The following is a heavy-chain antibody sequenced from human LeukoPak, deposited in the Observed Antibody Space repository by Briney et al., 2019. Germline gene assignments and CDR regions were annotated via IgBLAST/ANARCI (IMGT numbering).Heavy chain of an antibody. V-gene: IGHV3-21*01. CDR2: ISSRSSYI. CDR1: GFTFSSYS. J-gene: IGHJ3*02. Sequence: GGSLRLSCAASGFTFSSYSMNWVRQAPGKGLEWVSSISSRSSYIYYADSVKGRFTISRDNAKNTLYLQMNSLRAEDTAVYYCARAGADYDSGGYDSYDAFDIWGQGTMVTVSS. D-gene: IGHD3-22*01. CDR3: ARAGADYDSGGYDSYDAFDI.